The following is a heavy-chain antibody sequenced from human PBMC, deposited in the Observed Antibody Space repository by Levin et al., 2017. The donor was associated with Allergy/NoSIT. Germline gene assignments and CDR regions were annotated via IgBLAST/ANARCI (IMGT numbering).Heavy chain of an antibody. CDR3: ARVNGNSGISRWYFDL. D-gene: IGHD4-23*01. Sequence: SVKVSCKASGGTFSSYAISWVRQAPGQGLEWMGGIIPIFGTANYAQKFQGRVTITADESTSTAYMELSSLRSEDTAVYYCARVNGNSGISRWYFDLWGRGTLVTVSS. V-gene: IGHV1-69*13. CDR1: GGTFSSYA. CDR2: IIPIFGTA. J-gene: IGHJ2*01.